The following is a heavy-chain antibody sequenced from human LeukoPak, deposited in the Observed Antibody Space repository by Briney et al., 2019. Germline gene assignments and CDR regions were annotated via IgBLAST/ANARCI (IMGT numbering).Heavy chain of an antibody. V-gene: IGHV3-21*01. Sequence: GGSLRLSCTASEFTFSTYSMNWVRQAPGKGLEWVSSISSSSSYIYYADSVKGRFTISRDNAKNSLYLQMNSLRAEDTAVYYCARDSGSWTSGQGTLVTVSS. CDR1: EFTFSTYS. CDR2: ISSSSSYI. CDR3: ARDSGSWT. D-gene: IGHD1-26*01. J-gene: IGHJ5*02.